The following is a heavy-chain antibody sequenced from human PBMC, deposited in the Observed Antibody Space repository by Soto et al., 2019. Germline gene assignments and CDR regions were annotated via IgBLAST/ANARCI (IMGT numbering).Heavy chain of an antibody. CDR1: GFTFSSYS. J-gene: IGHJ4*02. CDR3: ARLPKGTTVTA. CDR2: ITSSSDTI. V-gene: IGHV3-48*02. Sequence: EVQLVESGGGLVQPGGSLRLSCAASGFTFSSYSMNWVRQAPGKGLEWVSYITSSSDTIYYADSVKGRFTSSRDNAKNSLYLQMNSLGDEDTAVYYCARLPKGTTVTAWGQGTLVTVSS. D-gene: IGHD4-17*01.